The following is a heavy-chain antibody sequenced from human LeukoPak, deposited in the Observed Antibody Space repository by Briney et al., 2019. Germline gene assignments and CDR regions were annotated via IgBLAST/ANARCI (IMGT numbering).Heavy chain of an antibody. CDR3: ASDSGH. J-gene: IGHJ4*02. Sequence: SETLSLTCTVSGGSISSGYYWNWIRQPAGKGLEWIGLIYTSGSTNYNPSLKSRVTISVDTSKNQVSLKLSSVTAADTAVYYCASDSGHWGQGTLVTVSS. CDR2: IYTSGST. D-gene: IGHD1-14*01. V-gene: IGHV4-61*02. CDR1: GGSISSGYY.